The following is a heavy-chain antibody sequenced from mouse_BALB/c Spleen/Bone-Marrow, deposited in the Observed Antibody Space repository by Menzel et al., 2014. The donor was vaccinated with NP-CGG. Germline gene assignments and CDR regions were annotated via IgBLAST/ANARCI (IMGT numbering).Heavy chain of an antibody. Sequence: QVQLQQSGAELVKRGTSEKWCCKASGYHFTSYYMYWVQQRPGQGLEWIGEINPSSGGTNFSEKDKSKATLTVDKCSSTAYMQLSILTSEDSAVYYCARSGPGFAYWGQGNLVTVSA. CDR2: INPSSGGT. V-gene: IGHV1S81*02. J-gene: IGHJ3*01. CDR3: ARSGPGFAY. CDR1: GYHFTSYY.